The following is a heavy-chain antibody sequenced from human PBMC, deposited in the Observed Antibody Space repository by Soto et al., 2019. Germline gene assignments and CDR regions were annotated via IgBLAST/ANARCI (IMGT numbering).Heavy chain of an antibody. V-gene: IGHV1-24*01. CDR1: GYRLTEVS. Sequence: VASVKVSCKVSGYRLTEVSINWVRQAPGKGLEWMGSFDREDAETIYAQQFQGRVTLTEDTSTDTAFMELSPLSSEDTAVYYCAAGNTYYDPYGMDVWGQGTTVTVSS. J-gene: IGHJ6*02. CDR3: AAGNTYYDPYGMDV. D-gene: IGHD3-22*01. CDR2: FDREDAET.